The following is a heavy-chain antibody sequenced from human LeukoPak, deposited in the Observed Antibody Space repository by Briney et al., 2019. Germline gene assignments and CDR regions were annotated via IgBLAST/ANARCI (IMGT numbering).Heavy chain of an antibody. CDR1: GFTLSSYG. CDR3: ARDSSGPSDAFDI. V-gene: IGHV3-33*01. D-gene: IGHD3-3*01. Sequence: GGSLRLSCAASGFTLSSYGMHWVRQAPGKGLEWVAVIWYDGSNKYYADSVKGRFTISRDNSKNTLYLQMNSQRAEDTAVYYCARDSSGPSDAFDIWGQGTMVTVSS. CDR2: IWYDGSNK. J-gene: IGHJ3*02.